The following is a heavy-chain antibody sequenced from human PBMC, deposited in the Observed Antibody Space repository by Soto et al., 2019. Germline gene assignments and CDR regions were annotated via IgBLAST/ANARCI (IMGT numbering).Heavy chain of an antibody. J-gene: IGHJ3*02. CDR1: GFTFSSYA. CDR2: ISGSGGST. D-gene: IGHD3-16*01. V-gene: IGHV3-23*01. Sequence: GGSLRSSCAASGFTFSSYAMSWVRQAPGKGLEWVSAISGSGGSTYYADFVKGRFTISRDNSKKTLYLQMNSLRAEDTAVYYCAKVGSRSESDAHDIWGQGTMETVS. CDR3: AKVGSRSESDAHDI.